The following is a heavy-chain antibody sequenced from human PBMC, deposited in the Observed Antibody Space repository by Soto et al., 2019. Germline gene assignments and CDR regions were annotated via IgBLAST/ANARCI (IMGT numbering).Heavy chain of an antibody. CDR1: GYTFTSYA. CDR2: INAGNGNT. V-gene: IGHV1-3*01. Sequence: ASVKVSCKASGYTFTSYAMHWVRQAPGQRLEWMGWINAGNGNTKYSQKFQGRVTITRDTSASTVYMELSSLRSEDTAVYYCARARGSLLWFGALDSWGQGTLVTVSS. D-gene: IGHD3-10*01. J-gene: IGHJ4*02. CDR3: ARARGSLLWFGALDS.